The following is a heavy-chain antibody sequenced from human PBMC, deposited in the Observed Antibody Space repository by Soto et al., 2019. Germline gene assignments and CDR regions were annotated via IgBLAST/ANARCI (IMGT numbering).Heavy chain of an antibody. D-gene: IGHD2-21*01. Sequence: QVQLVQSGAEVKKPGSSVKVSCKASGGTFSSYTISWVRQAPGQGLEWMGRIIPILGIANYAQKFQGRVRITADKSTSTAYMELSSLRSEDTAVYYCARDKKTQGWVVPRGEDAFEIWGQGTMVTVSS. J-gene: IGHJ3*02. CDR2: IIPILGIA. V-gene: IGHV1-69*08. CDR3: ARDKKTQGWVVPRGEDAFEI. CDR1: GGTFSSYT.